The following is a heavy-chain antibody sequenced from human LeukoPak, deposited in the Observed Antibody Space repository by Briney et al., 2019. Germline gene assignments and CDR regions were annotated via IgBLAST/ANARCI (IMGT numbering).Heavy chain of an antibody. CDR3: ARGPYDSSGYYYAGFDY. D-gene: IGHD3-22*01. CDR1: GGSISSYY. CDR2: IYCSGST. J-gene: IGHJ4*02. V-gene: IGHV4-59*01. Sequence: SETLSLTCTVSGGSISSYYWSWIRQPPGKGLEWIGYIYCSGSTNYNPSLKSRVTISVDTSKNQFSLKLSSVTAADTAVYYCARGPYDSSGYYYAGFDYRGQGTLVTVSS.